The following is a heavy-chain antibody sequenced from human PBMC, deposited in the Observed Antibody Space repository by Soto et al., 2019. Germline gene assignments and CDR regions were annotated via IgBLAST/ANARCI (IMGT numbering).Heavy chain of an antibody. V-gene: IGHV3-74*01. D-gene: IGHD3-10*01. CDR3: ARDALLWFGEADGMDV. Sequence: PGGSLRLSCAASGFTFSSYWMHWVRQAPGKGLVWVSRINSDGSSTSYADSVKGRFTISRDNAKNTLYLQMNSLRAEDTAVYYCARDALLWFGEADGMDVWGQGTTVTVSS. J-gene: IGHJ6*02. CDR2: INSDGSST. CDR1: GFTFSSYW.